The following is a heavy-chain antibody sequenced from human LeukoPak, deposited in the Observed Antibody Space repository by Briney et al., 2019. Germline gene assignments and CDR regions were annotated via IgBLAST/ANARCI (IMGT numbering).Heavy chain of an antibody. D-gene: IGHD3-10*01. J-gene: IGHJ3*01. CDR1: GFNLGTYW. CDR3: ARDTHYYGSGSPAFDL. V-gene: IGHV3-21*01. Sequence: GGSLRLSCAASGFNLGTYWMHWVRQAPGKGLEWVSSISGSNSYIYYADSMKGRFTISRDNAKNSLYLQMNSLRAEDTAVYYCARDTHYYGSGSPAFDLWGRGTMVTVSS. CDR2: ISGSNSYI.